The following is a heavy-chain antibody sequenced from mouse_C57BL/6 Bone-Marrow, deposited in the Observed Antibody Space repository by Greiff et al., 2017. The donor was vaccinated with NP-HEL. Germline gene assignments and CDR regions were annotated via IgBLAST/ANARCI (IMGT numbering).Heavy chain of an antibody. CDR2: IHPNSGSP. D-gene: IGHD2-2*01. CDR3: AKRGRLRLLFDY. CDR1: GYTFTSYW. J-gene: IGHJ2*01. Sequence: QVHVKQSGAELVKPGASVKLSCKASGYTFTSYWMHWVKQRPGQGLEWIGMIHPNSGSPNYNEKFKSKATLTVDKSSSTAYMQLSSLTSEDSAVYYCAKRGRLRLLFDYWGQGTTLTVSS. V-gene: IGHV1-64*01.